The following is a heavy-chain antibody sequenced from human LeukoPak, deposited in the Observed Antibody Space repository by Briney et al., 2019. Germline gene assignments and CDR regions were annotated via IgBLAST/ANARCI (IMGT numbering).Heavy chain of an antibody. Sequence: GGSLRRSCAASGFTFSSYGMHWVRQAPGKGLEWVAVIWYDGSNKYYADSVKGRFTISRDNSKNTLYLQMNSLRAEDTAVYYCARGGYCSSTSCNIWPMGYWGQGTLVTVSS. J-gene: IGHJ4*02. CDR2: IWYDGSNK. CDR1: GFTFSSYG. D-gene: IGHD2-2*02. CDR3: ARGGYCSSTSCNIWPMGY. V-gene: IGHV3-33*01.